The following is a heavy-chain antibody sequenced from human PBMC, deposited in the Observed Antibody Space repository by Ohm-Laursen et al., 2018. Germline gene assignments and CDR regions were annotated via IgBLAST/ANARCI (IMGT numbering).Heavy chain of an antibody. J-gene: IGHJ4*02. Sequence: PSQTLSLTCTVSGGSISSYYWSWIRRPAGKGLEWIGRMYATGSSNYNPSLNSRVTMSVDTSRNQFSLKLTSVTAADTAVYYCAVSEVRYSFTYLADFWGQGTLVTVPS. CDR3: AVSEVRYSFTYLADF. CDR1: GGSISSYY. V-gene: IGHV4-4*07. D-gene: IGHD3-9*01. CDR2: MYATGSS.